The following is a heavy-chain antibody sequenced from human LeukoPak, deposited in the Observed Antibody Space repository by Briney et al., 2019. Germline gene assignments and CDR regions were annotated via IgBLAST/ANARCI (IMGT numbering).Heavy chain of an antibody. J-gene: IGHJ6*02. CDR3: AREGGSSYGMDV. CDR1: GFTFDDYA. Sequence: GGSLRLSCAASGFTFDDYAMHWVRQAPGKGLEWVSGISWNSGSIGYADSVKGRFTISRDNAKNSLYLQMNSLRAEDTALYYCAREGGSSYGMDVWGQGTTVTVSS. CDR2: ISWNSGSI. V-gene: IGHV3-9*01. D-gene: IGHD1-26*01.